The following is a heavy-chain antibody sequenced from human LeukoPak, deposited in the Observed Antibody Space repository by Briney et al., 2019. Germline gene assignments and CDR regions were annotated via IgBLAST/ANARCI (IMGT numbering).Heavy chain of an antibody. D-gene: IGHD6-19*01. CDR3: ARRASRIYSSGWYDTGDYFDY. V-gene: IGHV4-31*03. J-gene: IGHJ4*02. CDR1: GGSISSGGYY. Sequence: SETLSLTCTVSGGSISSGGYYWSWIRQHPGKGLEWIGYIYYSGSTYYNPSLKSRVTISVDTSKNQFSLKLSSVTAADTAVYYCARRASRIYSSGWYDTGDYFDYWGQGTLVTVSS. CDR2: IYYSGST.